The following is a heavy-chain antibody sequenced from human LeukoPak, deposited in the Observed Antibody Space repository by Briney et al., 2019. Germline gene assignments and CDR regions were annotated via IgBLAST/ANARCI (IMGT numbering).Heavy chain of an antibody. CDR1: GYTFTSYY. CDR3: ARDPYEGAYYYGSGSYSSFDY. CDR2: INPSGGST. D-gene: IGHD3-10*01. Sequence: ASVKVSCKASGYTFTSYYMHWVRQAPGQGLEWMGIINPSGGSTSYAQKFQGRVTMTRDTSTSTVYMELSSLRSEDTAVYYCARDPYEGAYYYGSGSYSSFDYWGKGTLVTVSS. J-gene: IGHJ4*02. V-gene: IGHV1-46*03.